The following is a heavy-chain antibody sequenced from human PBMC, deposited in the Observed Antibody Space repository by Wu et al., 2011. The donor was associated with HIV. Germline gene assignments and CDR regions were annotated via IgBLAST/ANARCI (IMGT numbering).Heavy chain of an antibody. D-gene: IGHD2-2*01. J-gene: IGHJ6*03. CDR2: INPNSGGT. CDR3: ARAAVVVPAAISEYSYYYMDV. V-gene: IGHV1-2*02. Sequence: QVQLVQSGAEVKKPGASVKVSCKASGYTFTGYYMHWVRQAPGQGLEWMGWINPNSGGTNYAQKFQGRVTMTRDTSISTAYMELSRLRSDDTAVYYCARAAVVVPAAISEYSYYYMDVWGKGPRSPSP. CDR1: GYTFTGYY.